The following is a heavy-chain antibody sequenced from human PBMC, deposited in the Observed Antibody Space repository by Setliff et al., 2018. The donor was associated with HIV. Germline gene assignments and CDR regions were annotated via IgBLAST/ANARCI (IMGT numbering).Heavy chain of an antibody. CDR2: IHFSGGT. CDR3: ARDLSGYTFDY. CDR1: AGSLSRSY. Sequence: PSETLSLTCTVPAGSLSRSYWSWIRQHPERGLEWIGYIHFSGGTYYNPSLPSLESRVTISVDTSKNQFSLMLKSVTAADTAVYFCARDLSGYTFDYWGHGTLVTSPQ. D-gene: IGHD3-22*01. J-gene: IGHJ4*03. V-gene: IGHV4-59*06.